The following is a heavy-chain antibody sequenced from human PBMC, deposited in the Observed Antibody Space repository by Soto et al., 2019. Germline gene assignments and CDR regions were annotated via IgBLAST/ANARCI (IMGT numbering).Heavy chain of an antibody. D-gene: IGHD6-19*01. Sequence: VQLWESGGGWVQPGGSLRLSCEAAGFTFRNYAMNWVRQAPGKGLEWVSGISFNLDSTYYADSVKGRFNISRDKSKMTLYLPMSSLRAEDTAIYYCAKFRKAVTVLNSDALDIWGQGTMVTVSS. J-gene: IGHJ3*02. CDR3: AKFRKAVTVLNSDALDI. CDR1: GFTFRNYA. CDR2: ISFNLDST. V-gene: IGHV3-23*01.